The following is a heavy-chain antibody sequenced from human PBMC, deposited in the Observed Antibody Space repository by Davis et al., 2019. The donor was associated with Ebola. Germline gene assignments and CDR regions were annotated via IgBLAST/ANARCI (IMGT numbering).Heavy chain of an antibody. V-gene: IGHV4-38-2*02. CDR2: IYYSGST. J-gene: IGHJ2*01. D-gene: IGHD3-22*01. Sequence: MPSETLSLTCTVSGYSINRGFTWGWIRQPPGKGLAWIGSIYYSGSTYYNPSLKSRVTISVDTSKNQFSLKLSSVTAADTAVYYCARHSASYYYDSSGYYTTPDWYFDLWGRGTLVTVSS. CDR1: GYSINRGFT. CDR3: ARHSASYYYDSSGYYTTPDWYFDL.